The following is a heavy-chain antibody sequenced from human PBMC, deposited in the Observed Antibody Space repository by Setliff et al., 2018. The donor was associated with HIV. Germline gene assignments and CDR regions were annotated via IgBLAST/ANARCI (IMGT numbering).Heavy chain of an antibody. V-gene: IGHV3-23*01. CDR3: AREKGNTPAAYYLDY. J-gene: IGHJ4*02. CDR2: ISGSGGST. CDR1: GFTFSNYA. Sequence: GGSLRLSCAASGFTFSNYAMSWVRQAPGKGLEWVSAISGSGGSTYYADSVKGRFTISRDNSKNTMYLQMSSLRGDDTAVYYCAREKGNTPAAYYLDYWGQGTLVTVSS. D-gene: IGHD3-10*01.